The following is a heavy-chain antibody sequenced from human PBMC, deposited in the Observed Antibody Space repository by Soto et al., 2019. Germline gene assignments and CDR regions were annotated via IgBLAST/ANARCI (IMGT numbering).Heavy chain of an antibody. CDR2: IKSDGSDT. CDR1: GFTFSSYW. D-gene: IGHD4-17*01. CDR3: VRVAYGDLGG. V-gene: IGHV3-74*01. Sequence: EVQRVESGGGLVQPGGSLRLSCAASGFTFSSYWTQWVRQAPGKGLVWVSRIKSDGSDTSYADSVKGRFTISRDNAKNTLYLQMSSLRAEDTAVYYSVRVAYGDLGGWGQGTLVTVSS. J-gene: IGHJ4*02.